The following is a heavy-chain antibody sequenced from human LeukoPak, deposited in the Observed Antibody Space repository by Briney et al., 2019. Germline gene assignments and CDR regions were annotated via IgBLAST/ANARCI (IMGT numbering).Heavy chain of an antibody. J-gene: IGHJ4*02. CDR2: IYYSGST. CDR3: ARHYAGELLLPFDY. Sequence: SETLSLTCTVSGGSISSSSYYWGWIRQPPGKGLEWIGSIYYSGSTYYNPSLKSRVTISVDTSKNQFSMKLSSVTAADTAVYYYARHYAGELLLPFDYWGQGTLVTVSS. V-gene: IGHV4-39*01. D-gene: IGHD1-26*01. CDR1: GGSISSSSYY.